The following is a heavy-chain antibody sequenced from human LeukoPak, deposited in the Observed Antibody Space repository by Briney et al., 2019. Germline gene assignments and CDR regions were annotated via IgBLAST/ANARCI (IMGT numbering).Heavy chain of an antibody. V-gene: IGHV4-31*03. J-gene: IGHJ3*02. CDR2: IYYSGST. D-gene: IGHD3-3*01. Sequence: PSETLSLTCTVSGGSISSGGYYWSWIRQHPGKGLEWIGYIYYSGSTYYNPSLKSRVTISVDTSKNQFSLKLSSVTAADTAVYYCARTYDFGVGPPGDAFDNWGQGTLVTVSS. CDR3: ARTYDFGVGPPGDAFDN. CDR1: GGSISSGGYY.